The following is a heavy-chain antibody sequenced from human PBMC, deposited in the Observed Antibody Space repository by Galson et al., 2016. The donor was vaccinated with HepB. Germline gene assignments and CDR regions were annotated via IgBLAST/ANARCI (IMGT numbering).Heavy chain of an antibody. V-gene: IGHV4-39*01. CDR1: GDSIISNSYY. CDR3: ASLLADIVGDDY. CDR2: VFHTGTT. Sequence: SETLSLTCTVSGDSIISNSYYWGWIRQPPGKGLEWIGSVFHTGTTYYNPSLQSRVTISVDTSKNQFSLRVTSVTAADTAVYYCASLLADIVGDDYWGQGTLVTVSS. D-gene: IGHD5-12*01. J-gene: IGHJ4*02.